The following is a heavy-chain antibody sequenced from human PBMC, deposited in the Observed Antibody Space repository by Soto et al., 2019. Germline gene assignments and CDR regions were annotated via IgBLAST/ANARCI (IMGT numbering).Heavy chain of an antibody. CDR3: ASREGKTGTTHYFDY. CDR1: GGTFSSYA. V-gene: IGHV1-69*06. J-gene: IGHJ4*02. Sequence: EASVKVSCKASGGTFSSYAISWVRQAPGQGLEWMGGIIPIFGTANYAQKFQGRVTITADKSTSTAYMELSSLRSEDTAVYYCASREGKTGTTHYFDYWGQGTLVTVSS. D-gene: IGHD1-1*01. CDR2: IIPIFGTA.